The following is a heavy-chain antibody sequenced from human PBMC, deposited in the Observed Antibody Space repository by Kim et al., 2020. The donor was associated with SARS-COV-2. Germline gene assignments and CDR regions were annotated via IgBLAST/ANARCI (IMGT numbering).Heavy chain of an antibody. D-gene: IGHD6-13*01. CDR3: ARVFRGGAAAAYSPGDY. Sequence: ASVKVSCKASGYTFTSYYMHWVRQAPGQGLEWMGIINPGGGSTNYAQKFQGRVTMTRDTSTSTVYMELSSLRSEDTAVYYCARVFRGGAAAAYSPGDYWGQGTLVTVSS. CDR2: INPGGGST. CDR1: GYTFTSYY. J-gene: IGHJ4*02. V-gene: IGHV1-46*01.